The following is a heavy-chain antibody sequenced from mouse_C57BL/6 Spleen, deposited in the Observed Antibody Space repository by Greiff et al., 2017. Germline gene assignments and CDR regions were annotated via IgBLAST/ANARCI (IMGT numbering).Heavy chain of an antibody. Sequence: DVKLLESGEGLVKPGGSLKLSCAASGFTFSSYAMSWVRQTPEKRLEWVAYISSGGDTIYYADTVKGRFTISRDNARNTLYLQMSSLKSEDTAMYYCTRALYHMPPHDALDYWGQGTSLTVSS. J-gene: IGHJ4*01. V-gene: IGHV5-9-1*02. CDR2: ISSGGDTI. D-gene: IGHD2-3*01. CDR3: TRALYHMPPHDALDY. CDR1: GFTFSSYA.